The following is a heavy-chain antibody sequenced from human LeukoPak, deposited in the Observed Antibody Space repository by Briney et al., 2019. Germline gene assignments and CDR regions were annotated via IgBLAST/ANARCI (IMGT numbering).Heavy chain of an antibody. CDR3: ARWDYYDSSGYYLLDY. D-gene: IGHD3-22*01. V-gene: IGHV4-59*01. J-gene: IGHJ4*02. CDR2: IYYSGST. CDR1: GGSISSYY. Sequence: SETLSLTCTVSGGSISSYYWSWIRQPPGKGLEWIGYIYYSGSTNYNPSLKSRVTISVDTSKNQFSLKLSSVTAADTAVYYCARWDYYDSSGYYLLDYWGQGTLVTVSS.